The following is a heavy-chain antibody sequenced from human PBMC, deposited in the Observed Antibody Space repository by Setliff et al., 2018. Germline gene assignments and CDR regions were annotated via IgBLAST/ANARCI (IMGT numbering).Heavy chain of an antibody. CDR2: IYHSGST. Sequence: SETLSLTCTVSGGSISVYYWTWFRQPPGKGLEWIGSIYHSGSTYYNPSLKSRVTISVDTSKNQFSLKLSSVTAADTAVYYCARSAGYSSSWYNYYYGMDVWGQGTTVTVSS. D-gene: IGHD6-13*01. CDR3: ARSAGYSSSWYNYYYGMDV. CDR1: GGSISVYY. V-gene: IGHV4-38-2*02. J-gene: IGHJ6*02.